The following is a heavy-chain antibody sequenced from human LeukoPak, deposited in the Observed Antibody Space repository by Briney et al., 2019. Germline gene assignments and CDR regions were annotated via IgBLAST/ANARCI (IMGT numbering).Heavy chain of an antibody. CDR1: GFTFSDYY. CDR3: AREDGGRPRE. D-gene: IGHD1-26*01. V-gene: IGHV3-11*01. Sequence: GGSLRLSCAASGFTFSDYYMSWIRQAPGKALEWISYISNGGDTIYYADSVKGRFTISRDNAKNSLYLQMNSLRAEDTALYYCAREDGGRPREWGQGTLVTVSS. J-gene: IGHJ4*02. CDR2: ISNGGDTI.